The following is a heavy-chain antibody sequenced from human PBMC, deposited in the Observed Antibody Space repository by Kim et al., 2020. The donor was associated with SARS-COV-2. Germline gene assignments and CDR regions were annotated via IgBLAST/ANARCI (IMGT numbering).Heavy chain of an antibody. CDR3: ARGWSPQYYYYYYGMDV. J-gene: IGHJ6*02. D-gene: IGHD6-13*01. CDR1: GGTFSSYA. V-gene: IGHV1-69*13. CDR2: IIPIFGTA. Sequence: SVKVSCKASGGTFSSYAISWVRQAPGQGLEWMGGIIPIFGTANYAQKFQGRVTITADESTSTAYMELSSLRSEDTAVYYCARGWSPQYYYYYYGMDVWGQGTTVTVSS.